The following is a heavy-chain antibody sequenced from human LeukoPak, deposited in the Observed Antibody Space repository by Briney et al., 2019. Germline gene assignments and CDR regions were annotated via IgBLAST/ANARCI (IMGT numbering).Heavy chain of an antibody. CDR2: IYSGGST. CDR3: ARDGDYGDYFDY. CDR1: GFTFSSNY. V-gene: IGHV3-66*01. D-gene: IGHD4-17*01. Sequence: GGSLRLSCAASGFTFSSNYMSWVRQAPGKGLEWVSVIYSGGSTYYADSVKGRFTISRDNSKNTLYLQMNSLRAEDTAVYYCARDGDYGDYFDYWGQGTLVTVSS. J-gene: IGHJ4*02.